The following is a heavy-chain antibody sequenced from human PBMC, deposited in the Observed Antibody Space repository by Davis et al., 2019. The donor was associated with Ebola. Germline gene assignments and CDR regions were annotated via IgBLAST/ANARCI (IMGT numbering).Heavy chain of an antibody. V-gene: IGHV4-34*01. CDR1: GFTFSNAW. Sequence: GSLRLSCAASGFTFSNAWMSWVRQAPGKGLEWIGEINHSGSTNYNPSLKSRVTISVDTSKNQFSLKLSSVTAADTAVYYCARLPRFLEWLFPAYFDYWGQGTLVTVSS. J-gene: IGHJ4*02. CDR3: ARLPRFLEWLFPAYFDY. CDR2: INHSGST. D-gene: IGHD3-3*01.